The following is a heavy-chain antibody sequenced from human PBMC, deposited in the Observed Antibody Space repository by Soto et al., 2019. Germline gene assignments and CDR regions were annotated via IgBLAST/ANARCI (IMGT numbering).Heavy chain of an antibody. CDR3: ARPIGTTIGDAVDI. CDR2: IDYSGNT. CDR1: SVSISSLSHY. J-gene: IGHJ3*02. Sequence: QLQLQESGPGVVKPSETLSLTCTVSSVSISSLSHYWGWIRQPPGKGLEWIGSIDYSGNTHYNPAHKPRVTMSVATSKNYFALNLTSVNAADTAVYFCARPIGTTIGDAVDIWGQGILVTVSS. D-gene: IGHD1-1*01. V-gene: IGHV4-39*02.